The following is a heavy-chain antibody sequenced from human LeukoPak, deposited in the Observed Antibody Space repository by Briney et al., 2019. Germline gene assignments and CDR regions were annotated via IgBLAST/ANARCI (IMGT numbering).Heavy chain of an antibody. D-gene: IGHD3-10*01. CDR1: GYTFTSYG. CDR3: ARVTTMVRGVRPFDY. J-gene: IGHJ4*02. Sequence: ASVKVSCKASGYTFTSYGISWVRQAPGQGLEWMGWISAYNGNTNYAQKLQGTVTMTTDTSTSTAYMELRSLRSDDTAVYYCARVTTMVRGVRPFDYWGQGTLVTVSS. V-gene: IGHV1-18*01. CDR2: ISAYNGNT.